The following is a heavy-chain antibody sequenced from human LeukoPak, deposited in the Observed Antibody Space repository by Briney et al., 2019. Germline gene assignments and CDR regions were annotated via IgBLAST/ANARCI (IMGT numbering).Heavy chain of an antibody. CDR3: ARGPPMYYYDSSGYYFVYFDY. Sequence: SETLSLTCAVYGGSFSGYYWSWIRQPPGKGLEWIGEINHSGSTNYNPSLKSRVTISVDTSKNQFSLKLSSVTAADTAVYYCARGPPMYYYDSSGYYFVYFDYWGQGTLVTVPS. D-gene: IGHD3-22*01. CDR2: INHSGST. J-gene: IGHJ4*02. V-gene: IGHV4-34*01. CDR1: GGSFSGYY.